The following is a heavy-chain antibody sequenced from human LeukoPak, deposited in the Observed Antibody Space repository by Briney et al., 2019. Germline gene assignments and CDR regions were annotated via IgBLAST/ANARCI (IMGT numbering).Heavy chain of an antibody. J-gene: IGHJ4*02. Sequence: GGSLRLSCAASEFTFSTYWMTWVRQAPGKGLEWVSAISGSGGSTYYADSVKGRFTISRDNSKNTLYLQMNSLRAEDTAVYYCAKAISSWDYFDYWGQGTLVTVSS. CDR3: AKAISSWDYFDY. CDR2: ISGSGGST. V-gene: IGHV3-23*01. CDR1: EFTFSTYW. D-gene: IGHD6-13*01.